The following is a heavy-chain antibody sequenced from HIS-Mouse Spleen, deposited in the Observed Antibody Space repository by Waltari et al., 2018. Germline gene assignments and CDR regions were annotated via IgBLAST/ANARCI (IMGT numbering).Heavy chain of an antibody. CDR3: AREIPYSSSWYDWYFDL. CDR1: GASIISSSSY. V-gene: IGHV4-39*07. CDR2: IYDSGST. J-gene: IGHJ2*01. D-gene: IGHD6-13*01. Sequence: QLQLPESVPGLVKPSETLSLTCTVSGASIISSSSYWGWVRQPPGKGLGWIGSIYDSGSTYYNPSLKSRVTISVDTSKNQFSLKLSSVTAADTAVYYWAREIPYSSSWYDWYFDLWGRGTLVTVSS.